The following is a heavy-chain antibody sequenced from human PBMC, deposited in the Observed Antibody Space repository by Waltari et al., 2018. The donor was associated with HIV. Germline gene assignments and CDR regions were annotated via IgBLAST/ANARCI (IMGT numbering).Heavy chain of an antibody. CDR3: ARQCRMPSTRDSYYYYGLDV. CDR2: IYTSGDT. J-gene: IGHJ6*02. CDR1: GGSIRGGSDY. Sequence: QVQLQESGPGLVKPSQTLSLTCTVSGGSIRGGSDYWTWVRQPAGKGLEWIGRIYTSGDTNYNSALKSRVTISLDSSKNQISLSLNSVTDADTAIYYCARQCRMPSTRDSYYYYGLDVWGQGTTVTVSS. D-gene: IGHD2-2*01. V-gene: IGHV4-61*02.